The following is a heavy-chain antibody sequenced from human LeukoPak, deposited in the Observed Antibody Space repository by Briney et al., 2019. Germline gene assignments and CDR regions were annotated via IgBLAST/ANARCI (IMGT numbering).Heavy chain of an antibody. J-gene: IGHJ6*02. D-gene: IGHD2-2*01. Sequence: GAAVKVSCKASGYTFTSYAIHWVRQAPGQRLEWMGWINGGNGNAKYSQEFQGRVTITRDTSANTAYMELSSLRSEDMALYYCARGGSYAMDVWGQGTTLTVAS. CDR3: ARGGSYAMDV. V-gene: IGHV1-3*03. CDR2: INGGNGNA. CDR1: GYTFTSYA.